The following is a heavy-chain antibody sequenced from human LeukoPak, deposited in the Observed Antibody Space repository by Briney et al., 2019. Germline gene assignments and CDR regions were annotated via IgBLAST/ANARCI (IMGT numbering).Heavy chain of an antibody. Sequence: GGSLRLSCPASGFTFSDYDMNWVSQAPGKGLEWVSSISGLSSYTYYGESVKGRFSISRDNAKNSLYLQMNSLGAEDTATYYCGRTFPPLRTSTAVDLWGQGILVTVSS. J-gene: IGHJ4*02. CDR3: GRTFPPLRTSTAVDL. V-gene: IGHV3-21*01. CDR2: ISGLSSYT. D-gene: IGHD3/OR15-3a*01. CDR1: GFTFSDYD.